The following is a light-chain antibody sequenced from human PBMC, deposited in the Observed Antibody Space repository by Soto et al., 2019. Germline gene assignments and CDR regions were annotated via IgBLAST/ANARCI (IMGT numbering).Light chain of an antibody. CDR2: EVS. CDR1: GSDVGGYNY. CDR3: CSYTSSITYV. J-gene: IGLJ1*01. V-gene: IGLV2-14*01. Sequence: QSALIHPASVPGSPGQWTTISCTGPGSDVGGYNYVSWYQQHPGKAPKLMIYEVSYRPSGVSDRFSGSKSDNTASLTISGLQAEDEADYYCCSYTSSITYVFGTGTKLTVL.